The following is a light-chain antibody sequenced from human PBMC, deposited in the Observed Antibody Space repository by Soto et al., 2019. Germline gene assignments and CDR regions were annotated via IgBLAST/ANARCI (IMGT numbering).Light chain of an antibody. CDR2: SNN. Sequence: VLTQPRCASWTPGQRVTISCYGSSSNIGSNTVNWYQQLPGTAPKLVIYSNNQRPSGVPDRFSGSKSGTSASLAISGLQSEDEADYYCVAWDDSLNGYVVFGGGTKVTVL. CDR1: SSNIGSNT. J-gene: IGLJ2*01. V-gene: IGLV1-44*01. CDR3: VAWDDSLNGYVV.